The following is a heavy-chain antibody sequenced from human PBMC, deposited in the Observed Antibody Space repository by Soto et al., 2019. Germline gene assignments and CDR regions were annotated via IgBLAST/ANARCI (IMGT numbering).Heavy chain of an antibody. CDR3: AREPTTAGTVNWFDP. Sequence: VQLQESGPGLVKPSETLSLICTVSGGSISSDYLSWIRQPAGKGLEWIGRVYTSGYSNSNPSLKSRGTMSVDTSKKQFYLNLSSVTAADTAVYYCAREPTTAGTVNWFDPWGQGTLVTVSS. CDR1: GGSISSDY. V-gene: IGHV4-4*07. J-gene: IGHJ5*02. D-gene: IGHD6-13*01. CDR2: VYTSGYS.